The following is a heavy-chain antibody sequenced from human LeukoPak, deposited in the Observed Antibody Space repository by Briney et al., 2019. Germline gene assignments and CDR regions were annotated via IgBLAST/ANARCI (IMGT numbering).Heavy chain of an antibody. D-gene: IGHD2/OR15-2a*01. CDR3: AKDAQLRSRWFDP. Sequence: PGGSLRLSCAASGFIFKDYWMIWVRQAPGKGLEWVANIKQDGSEKYYVDSVRGRFTISRDNAKNSVYLQMDTLRVEDTAMYYCAKDAQLRSRWFDPWGQGTLVTVSS. V-gene: IGHV3-7*03. J-gene: IGHJ5*02. CDR2: IKQDGSEK. CDR1: GFIFKDYW.